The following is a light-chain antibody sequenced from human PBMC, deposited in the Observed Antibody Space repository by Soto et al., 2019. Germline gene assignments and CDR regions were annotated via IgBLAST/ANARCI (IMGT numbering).Light chain of an antibody. CDR3: IAYAGTNNLV. Sequence: QSALTQPASVSGSPGQSITISCTGTSSDVGGYNYVSWYQQHPGKAPKLMIYEVSRRPSGVPDRFSGSKSGKTASLTVSGLQAEDEADYYCIAYAGTNNLVFGGGTKVTVL. V-gene: IGLV2-8*01. CDR1: SSDVGGYNY. J-gene: IGLJ2*01. CDR2: EVS.